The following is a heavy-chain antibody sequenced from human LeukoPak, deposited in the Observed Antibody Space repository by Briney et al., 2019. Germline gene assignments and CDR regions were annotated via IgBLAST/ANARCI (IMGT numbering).Heavy chain of an antibody. CDR3: ARHEYSSGWYEDAFDI. V-gene: IGHV4-34*01. CDR1: GGSFSGYY. J-gene: IGHJ3*02. Sequence: SETLSLTCAVYGGSFSGYYWSWIRQPPGKGLEWIGEINHSGSTNYNPSLKSRVTISVDTSKNQFSLKLSSVTAADTAVYYCARHEYSSGWYEDAFDIWGQGTMVTVSS. CDR2: INHSGST. D-gene: IGHD6-19*01.